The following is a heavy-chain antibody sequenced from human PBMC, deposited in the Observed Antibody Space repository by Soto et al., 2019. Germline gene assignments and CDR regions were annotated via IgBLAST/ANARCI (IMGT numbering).Heavy chain of an antibody. V-gene: IGHV3-23*01. CDR2: ICGGGDTT. CDR1: GFTFNNYA. D-gene: IGHD3-10*01. Sequence: EVQLLESGGGLVQPGGSLRLSCAASGFTFNNYAMTWVRQAPGKGLEWVSAICGGGDTTSYADSVKGRFTVSRDGSKNTPHLQMSSLRAEDTALYYCAKGRGGSGSLTPRVDFWGQGTLVTVSA. CDR3: AKGRGGSGSLTPRVDF. J-gene: IGHJ4*02.